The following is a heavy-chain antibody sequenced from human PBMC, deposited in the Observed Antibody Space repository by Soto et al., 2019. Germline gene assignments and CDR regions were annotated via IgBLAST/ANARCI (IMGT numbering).Heavy chain of an antibody. V-gene: IGHV3-21*01. Sequence: SGWSLRLSCASSVFTFSSYSMNWVRQAPGKGLEWVSSISSSSSYIYYADSVKGRFTISRDNAKNSLYLQMNSLRAEDTAVYYCARDHIAAASWFDPWGQGTLVTVSS. D-gene: IGHD6-13*01. CDR2: ISSSSSYI. CDR3: ARDHIAAASWFDP. J-gene: IGHJ5*02. CDR1: VFTFSSYS.